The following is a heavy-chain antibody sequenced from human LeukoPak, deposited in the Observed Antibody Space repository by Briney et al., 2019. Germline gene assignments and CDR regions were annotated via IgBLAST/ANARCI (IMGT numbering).Heavy chain of an antibody. D-gene: IGHD1-26*01. CDR2: ISASGGST. J-gene: IGHJ4*02. V-gene: IGHV3-23*01. CDR3: XKFSLRGTYSFDH. Sequence: GGSLRLSCAASGFTFSSYAMSWVRQAPGKGLEWVSVISASGGSTYXXDSXXGRFTISRDNSKNTLYLQINSLRVEDTALYYCXKFSLRGTYSFDHWGQGTLVTVSS. CDR1: GFTFSSYA.